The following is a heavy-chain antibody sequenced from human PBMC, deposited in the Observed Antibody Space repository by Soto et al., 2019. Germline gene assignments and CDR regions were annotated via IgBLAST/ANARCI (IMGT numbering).Heavy chain of an antibody. Sequence: SVKVSCKASGGPFSSYAINWVRQAPGQGLEWVGGIIPMFGTANYAQKFQGRVTITADESTTTAYMDLSRLRSEDTAVYFCARERRPSLFDPWGQGTLVTVSS. CDR3: ARERRPSLFDP. V-gene: IGHV1-69*13. J-gene: IGHJ5*02. CDR2: IIPMFGTA. CDR1: GGPFSSYA.